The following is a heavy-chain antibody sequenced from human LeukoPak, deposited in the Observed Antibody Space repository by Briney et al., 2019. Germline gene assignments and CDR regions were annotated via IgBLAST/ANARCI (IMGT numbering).Heavy chain of an antibody. J-gene: IGHJ5*02. CDR3: ARGLSSSWSDWFDP. V-gene: IGHV1-2*02. CDR1: GYTFTGYY. Sequence: GSVKVSCKAPGYTFTGYYMHWVRQAPGQGLEWMGWINPNSGGTNYAQKFQGRVAMTRDTSISTAYMELSRLRSDDTAVYYCARGLSSSWSDWFDPWGQGTLVTVSS. CDR2: INPNSGGT. D-gene: IGHD6-13*01.